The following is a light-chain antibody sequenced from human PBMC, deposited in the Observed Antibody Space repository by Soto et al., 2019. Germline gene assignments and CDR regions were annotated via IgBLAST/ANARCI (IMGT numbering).Light chain of an antibody. CDR2: EVS. CDR3: SSYTSISTHVV. V-gene: IGLV2-14*01. Sequence: QSALTQPASVSGSPGQSITISCTGTSSDVGGYNYVSWYQQHPGKAPKLMIYEVSNRPSGVSNRFSGSKSGNTASLTISGLRAEDEADYYCSSYTSISTHVVFGGGTKLTVL. CDR1: SSDVGGYNY. J-gene: IGLJ2*01.